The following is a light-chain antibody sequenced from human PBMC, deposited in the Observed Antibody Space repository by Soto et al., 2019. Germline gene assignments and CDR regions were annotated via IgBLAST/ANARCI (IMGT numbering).Light chain of an antibody. CDR2: LEGIGSY. Sequence: QLVLTQSSSASASLGSSVKLTCTLSSGHSSYIIAWHQQQPGKAPRYLMKLEGIGSYNKGSGVPDRFSGSSSGADRYLTISNLQFEDEADYYCETWDSNTRVFGGGTKLTVL. CDR3: ETWDSNTRV. CDR1: SGHSSYI. V-gene: IGLV4-60*02. J-gene: IGLJ2*01.